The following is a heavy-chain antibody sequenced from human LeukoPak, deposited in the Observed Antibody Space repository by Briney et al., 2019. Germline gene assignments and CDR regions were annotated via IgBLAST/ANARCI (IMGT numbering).Heavy chain of an antibody. CDR2: IYTSGST. D-gene: IGHD2-2*01. CDR1: GGSISSGSYY. V-gene: IGHV4-61*02. J-gene: IGHJ6*03. Sequence: PSETLSLTCTVSGGSISSGSYYGSWIRQPAGKGLEWIGRIYTSGSTNYNPSLKSRVTISVDTSKNQFSLKLSSVTAADTAVYYCARHWPPPAANHEYYYYYYYMDVWGKGTTVTVSS. CDR3: ARHWPPPAANHEYYYYYYYMDV.